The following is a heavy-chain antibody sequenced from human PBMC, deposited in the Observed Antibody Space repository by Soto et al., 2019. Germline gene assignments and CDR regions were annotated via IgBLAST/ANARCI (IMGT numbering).Heavy chain of an antibody. V-gene: IGHV3-53*04. CDR2: IYSGGST. D-gene: IGHD6-19*01. J-gene: IGHJ3*02. CDR3: ARVAVAGHDAFDI. Sequence: GGSLRLSCAASGFTVCSNDMSWVRQAPGKGLEWVSVIYSGGSTYYADSVKGRFTISRHNSKNTLYLQMNSLRAEDTAVYYCARVAVAGHDAFDIWGQGTIVTVSS. CDR1: GFTVCSND.